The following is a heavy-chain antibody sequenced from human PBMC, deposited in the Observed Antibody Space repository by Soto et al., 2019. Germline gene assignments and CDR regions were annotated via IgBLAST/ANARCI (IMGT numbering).Heavy chain of an antibody. Sequence: SETLSRTCAVSGGSISSGGYSWSWIRQPPGKGLEWIGYIYHSGSTYYNPSLKSRVTISVDRSKNQFSLKLSSVTAADTAVYYCARGGVYYGMDVWGHGTTVTVSS. D-gene: IGHD3-10*01. CDR3: ARGGVYYGMDV. CDR2: IYHSGST. J-gene: IGHJ6*02. CDR1: GGSISSGGYS. V-gene: IGHV4-30-2*01.